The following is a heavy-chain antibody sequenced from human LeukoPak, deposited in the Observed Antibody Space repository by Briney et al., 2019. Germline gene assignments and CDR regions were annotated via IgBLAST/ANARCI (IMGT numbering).Heavy chain of an antibody. V-gene: IGHV4-59*02. D-gene: IGHD3-22*01. CDR3: ARHMLVDSSGYYSPFDY. J-gene: IGHJ4*02. Sequence: SETLSLTCTVSGGSVNNYYWSWLRQPPGKPLEWIGYISHSGGTSYNSSLKSRLTISIDTSKDQFSLKLSSVTAADTAVYYCARHMLVDSSGYYSPFDYWGQGTLVTVSS. CDR1: GGSVNNYY. CDR2: ISHSGGT.